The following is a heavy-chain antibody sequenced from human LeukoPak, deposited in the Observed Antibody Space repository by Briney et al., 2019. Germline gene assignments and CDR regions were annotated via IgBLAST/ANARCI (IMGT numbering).Heavy chain of an antibody. CDR1: GFTFSSYA. V-gene: IGHV3-30-3*01. J-gene: IGHJ4*02. CDR2: ISYDGSNK. Sequence: GGSLRLSCAASGFTFSSYAMHWVRQAPGKGLEWVAVISYDGSNKYYADSVKGRFTISRDNSKNTLYLQMNSLRAEDTAVYYCARASSGGFHYWGQGTLVTVSS. CDR3: ARASSGGFHY. D-gene: IGHD2-15*01.